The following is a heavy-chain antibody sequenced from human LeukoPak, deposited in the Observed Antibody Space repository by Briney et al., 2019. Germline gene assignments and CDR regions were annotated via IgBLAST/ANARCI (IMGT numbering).Heavy chain of an antibody. CDR2: IYHSGNN. D-gene: IGHD3-10*01. J-gene: IGHJ4*02. CDR1: GYFISTGYY. CDR3: ATNLYGSGNYFAY. Sequence: SETLSLTCTVSGYFISTGYYWGWIRQSPGKGLEWIAIIYHSGNNYYNPSLKSRVTISVDTSKNQFSLKLTSVTAADTAVYYCATNLYGSGNYFAYWGQGTLVTVSS. V-gene: IGHV4-38-2*02.